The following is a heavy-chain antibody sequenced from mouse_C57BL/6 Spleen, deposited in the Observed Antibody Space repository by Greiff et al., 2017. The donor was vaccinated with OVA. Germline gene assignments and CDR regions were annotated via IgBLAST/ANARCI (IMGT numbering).Heavy chain of an antibody. D-gene: IGHD1-1*01. Sequence: QVQLQQSGAELVRPGVSVTLSCKASGYTFPDYTMPWVKQTPVHGLEWIGAIDPETGGTHSNQKFKGKAILTADKSSSTAYMELRSLTSEDSAVDYCTRDYGSIYWYFDVWGTGTTVTVSS. CDR2: IDPETGGT. V-gene: IGHV1-15*01. CDR1: GYTFPDYT. J-gene: IGHJ1*03. CDR3: TRDYGSIYWYFDV.